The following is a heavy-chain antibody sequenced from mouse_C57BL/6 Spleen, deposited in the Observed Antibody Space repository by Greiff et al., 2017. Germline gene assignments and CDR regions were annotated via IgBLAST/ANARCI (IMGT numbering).Heavy chain of an antibody. CDR3: ARVRRDAMEY. Sequence: QVQLQQPGAELVKPGASVKLSCTASGYTFTSCCMHWVKQRPGQGLVWIGMIHPNSGSTNYNEKFKSKATLTVDKSSNTAYLQLSSLTSEDSAVYYCARVRRDAMEYWGQGTSVTVSA. J-gene: IGHJ4*01. D-gene: IGHD1-1*01. CDR2: IHPNSGST. CDR1: GYTFTSCC. V-gene: IGHV1-64*01.